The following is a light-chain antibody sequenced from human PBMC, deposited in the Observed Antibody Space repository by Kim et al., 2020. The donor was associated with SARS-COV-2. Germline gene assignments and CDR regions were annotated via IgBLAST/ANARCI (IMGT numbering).Light chain of an antibody. V-gene: IGLV10-54*04. CDR1: INNVGNQG. CDR2: RNN. CDR3: SAWDFSLSAWM. J-gene: IGLJ3*02. Sequence: QTATRNCTGNINNVGNQGAAWLQQHQGHPPKLLSYRNNNRPSGISERFSASRSGNTASLTITGLQTDDEADYYCSAWDFSLSAWMFGGGTQLTVL.